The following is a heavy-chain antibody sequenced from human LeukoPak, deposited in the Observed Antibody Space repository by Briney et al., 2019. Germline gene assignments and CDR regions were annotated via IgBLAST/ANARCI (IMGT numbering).Heavy chain of an antibody. V-gene: IGHV1-8*03. Sequence: ASVKVSCKASGYTFTSYDTNWVRQAPGQGLEWMGWMNPNSGNTGYAQKFQGIVTITRNTSISTAYMELSSLRSEDTAVYYCARGVQTGSGWHFDYWGQGTLVTVSS. D-gene: IGHD6-19*01. CDR1: GYTFTSYD. J-gene: IGHJ4*02. CDR2: MNPNSGNT. CDR3: ARGVQTGSGWHFDY.